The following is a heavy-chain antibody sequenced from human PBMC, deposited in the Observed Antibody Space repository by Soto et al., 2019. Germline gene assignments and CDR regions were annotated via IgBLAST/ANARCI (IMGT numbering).Heavy chain of an antibody. Sequence: ASVKVSCKASGYRFSMYSMHWVRQAPGQGLEWMGWINAANGNTKYSEKFQGRVNFTRDTSASTAYMELSSLRSEDMAVYYCVRNYYESSAYWAYWG. CDR1: GYRFSMYS. CDR3: VRNYYESSAYWAY. D-gene: IGHD3-22*01. CDR2: INAANGNT. V-gene: IGHV1-3*01. J-gene: IGHJ4*01.